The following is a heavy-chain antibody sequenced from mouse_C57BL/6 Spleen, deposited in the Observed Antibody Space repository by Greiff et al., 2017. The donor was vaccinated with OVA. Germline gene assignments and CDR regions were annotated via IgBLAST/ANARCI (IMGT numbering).Heavy chain of an antibody. D-gene: IGHD2-3*01. Sequence: EVKLMESGGGLVKPGGSLKLSCAASGFTFSSYAMSWVRQTPEKRLEWVATISDGGSYTYYPDNVKGRFTISRDNAKNNLYLQMSHLKSEDTAMYYCARALYDGYLDYWGQGTTLTVSS. CDR2: ISDGGSYT. CDR3: ARALYDGYLDY. CDR1: GFTFSSYA. V-gene: IGHV5-4*03. J-gene: IGHJ2*01.